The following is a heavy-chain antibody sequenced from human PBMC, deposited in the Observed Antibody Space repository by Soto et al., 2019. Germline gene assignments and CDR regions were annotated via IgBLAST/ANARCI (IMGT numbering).Heavy chain of an antibody. CDR1: GYTFTNYV. D-gene: IGHD3-22*01. V-gene: IGHV1-3*01. Sequence: ASVKVSCKASGYTFTNYVMHWVRQAPGQRLEWMGSINAGDDNTKYSQKFQGRVTITTDTSASTAYMELSSLRSEDTAVYYCAKESGYPLDYWGQGTLVTVSS. J-gene: IGHJ4*02. CDR2: INAGDDNT. CDR3: AKESGYPLDY.